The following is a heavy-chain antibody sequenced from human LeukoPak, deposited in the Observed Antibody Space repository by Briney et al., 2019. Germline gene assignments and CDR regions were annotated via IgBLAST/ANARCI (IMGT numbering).Heavy chain of an antibody. CDR3: TRRRVDSISEGWFDP. CDR2: IRSKANSYAT. CDR1: GFTFSGSA. Sequence: GGSLKLSCAASGFTFSGSAMHWVRQASGKGLEWVGRIRSKANSYATAYAASVKGRFTISRDDSKNTAYLQMNSLKTENTAVYYCTRRRVDSISEGWFDPWGQGTLVTVSS. V-gene: IGHV3-73*01. J-gene: IGHJ5*02. D-gene: IGHD3-3*01.